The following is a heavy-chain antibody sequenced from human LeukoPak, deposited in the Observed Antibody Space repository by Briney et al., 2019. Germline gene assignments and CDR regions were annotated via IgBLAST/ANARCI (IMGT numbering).Heavy chain of an antibody. D-gene: IGHD1-1*01. CDR1: GGAISSSSHY. J-gene: IGHJ2*01. V-gene: IGHV4-39*01. Sequence: SETLSLACTVSGGAISSSSHYWGWIRQPPGKGLEWIGSIYHSGSTVYNPSLKSRVAISVDTSRNQFSLKLNSVTASDTAVYYCARNTTVTDWYFDLWGRGTLVTVSS. CDR2: IYHSGST. CDR3: ARNTTVTDWYFDL.